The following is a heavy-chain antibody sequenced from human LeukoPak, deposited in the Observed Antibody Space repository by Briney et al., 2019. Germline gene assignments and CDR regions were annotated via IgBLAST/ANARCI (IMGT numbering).Heavy chain of an antibody. V-gene: IGHV3-13*04. CDR3: ARAYCGGDCYFRRDDAFDI. D-gene: IGHD2-21*02. CDR1: GFTFSSYD. J-gene: IGHJ3*02. CDR2: IGTAGDT. Sequence: GGSLRLSCAASGFTFSSYDMHWVRQATGKGLEWASAIGTAGDTYYPGSVKGRFTISRENAKNSLYLQMNSLRAGDTAVYYCARAYCGGDCYFRRDDAFDIWGQGTMVTVSS.